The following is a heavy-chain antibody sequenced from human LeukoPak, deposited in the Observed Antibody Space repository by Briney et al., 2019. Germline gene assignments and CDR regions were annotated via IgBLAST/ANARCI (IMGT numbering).Heavy chain of an antibody. CDR3: ARDGIVVVPAAKGQNYYYYGMDV. CDR2: ISYDGSNK. Sequence: GGSLRLSCAASGFTFSSYAMHWVRQAPGKGLEWVAVISYDGSNKYYADSVKGRFTISRDNSKNTLYLQMNSLRAEDTAVYYCARDGIVVVPAAKGQNYYYYGMDVWGQGTTVTVSS. V-gene: IGHV3-30-3*01. CDR1: GFTFSSYA. J-gene: IGHJ6*02. D-gene: IGHD2-2*01.